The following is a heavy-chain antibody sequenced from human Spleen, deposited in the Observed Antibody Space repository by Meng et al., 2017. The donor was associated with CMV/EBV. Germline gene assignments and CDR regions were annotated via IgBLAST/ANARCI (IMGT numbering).Heavy chain of an antibody. CDR2: IYYSGST. CDR1: GGSISSSSYY. D-gene: IGHD7-27*01. Sequence: ESLKISCTVSGGSISSSSYYWGWIRQPPGKGLEWIGSIYYSGSTYYNPSLKSRVTISVDTSKNQFSLKLSSVTAADTAVYYCASLLTGDPYYYYYYGMDVWGQGTTVTVSS. V-gene: IGHV4-39*07. CDR3: ASLLTGDPYYYYYYGMDV. J-gene: IGHJ6*02.